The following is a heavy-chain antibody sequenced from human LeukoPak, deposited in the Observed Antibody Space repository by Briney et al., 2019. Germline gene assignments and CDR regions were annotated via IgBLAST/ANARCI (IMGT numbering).Heavy chain of an antibody. Sequence: SDTLSLTCTVSGGSISSSSYYCGWIRQPPGKGLEWIESIYHSRSTSYHPSLKTRFTLSVETSNTLFPLTLSSVAAADTALYYCAGSTYDNWFDPWGQGALVT. J-gene: IGHJ5*02. CDR2: IYHSRST. V-gene: IGHV4-39*01. CDR3: AGSTYDNWFDP. CDR1: GGSISSSSYY. D-gene: IGHD2-8*01.